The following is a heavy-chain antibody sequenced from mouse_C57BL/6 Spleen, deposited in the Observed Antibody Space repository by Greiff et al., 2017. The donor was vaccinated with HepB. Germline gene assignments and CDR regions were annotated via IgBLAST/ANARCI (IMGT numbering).Heavy chain of an antibody. CDR2: ISSGSSTI. V-gene: IGHV5-17*01. CDR1: GFTFSDYG. Sequence: EVKVVESGGGLVKPGGSLKLSCAASGFTFSDYGMHWVRQAPEKGLEWVAYISSGSSTIYYADTVKGRFTISRDNAKNTLFLQMTSLRSEDTAMYYCARGRDSSGLFYYYAMDYWGQGTSVTVSS. J-gene: IGHJ4*01. CDR3: ARGRDSSGLFYYYAMDY. D-gene: IGHD3-2*02.